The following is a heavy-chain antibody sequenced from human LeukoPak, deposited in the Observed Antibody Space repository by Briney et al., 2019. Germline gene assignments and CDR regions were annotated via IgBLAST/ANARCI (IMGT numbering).Heavy chain of an antibody. J-gene: IGHJ6*02. D-gene: IGHD3-3*01. Sequence: GGSLRLSCAASGFTFRIYAMSWVRQAPGKGLEWVSGISGSDASTFYADSVMGRFTISRDNSKNTLFLQMNSLRVEDTAPYYCAKSVAIYFHYGLDVWGQGTTVTVSS. V-gene: IGHV3-23*01. CDR3: AKSVAIYFHYGLDV. CDR2: ISGSDAST. CDR1: GFTFRIYA.